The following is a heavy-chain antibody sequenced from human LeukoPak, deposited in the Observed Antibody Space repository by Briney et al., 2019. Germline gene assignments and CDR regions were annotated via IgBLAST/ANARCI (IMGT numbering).Heavy chain of an antibody. Sequence: GGSLRPSCAASGFTFDDYAMHWVWQAPGQGLEWVSGISWNSGSIGYADSVKGRFTISRDNAKNSLYLQMNSLRAEDTALYYCAKDGIAVAGHNFDYWGQGTLVTVSS. D-gene: IGHD6-19*01. CDR3: AKDGIAVAGHNFDY. V-gene: IGHV3-9*01. CDR2: ISWNSGSI. J-gene: IGHJ4*02. CDR1: GFTFDDYA.